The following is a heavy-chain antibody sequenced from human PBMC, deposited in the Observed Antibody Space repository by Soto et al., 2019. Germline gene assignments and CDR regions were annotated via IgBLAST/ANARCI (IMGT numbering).Heavy chain of an antibody. D-gene: IGHD4-4*01. CDR2: IGGSGGST. CDR1: GFLFSNYA. J-gene: IGHJ5*02. V-gene: IGHV3-23*01. Sequence: GGSLRLSCAASGFLFSNYAMTWVRQAPGKGLEWVSAIGGSGGSTYYTDSVKGRFTISRDNSKNTLYLQMNSLRAEDTAVYYCAKHKRVTLGRNWFDPWGQGTLVTVSS. CDR3: AKHKRVTLGRNWFDP.